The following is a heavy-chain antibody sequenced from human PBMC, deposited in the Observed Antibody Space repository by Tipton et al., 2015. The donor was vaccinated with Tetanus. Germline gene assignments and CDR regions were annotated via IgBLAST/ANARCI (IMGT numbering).Heavy chain of an antibody. CDR3: ARPDRYCSGGSCYLALDY. Sequence: QSGAEVKKPGSSVRVSCKTSGGTFRTYAISWVRQAPGQGPEWMGGIFPLYGTANYAPKFQGRVTITADESTGTAYMELSSLSSGDTAVYYCARPDRYCSGGSCYLALDYWGQGTLVTVSS. CDR2: IFPLYGTA. D-gene: IGHD2-15*01. CDR1: GGTFRTYA. V-gene: IGHV1-69*01. J-gene: IGHJ4*02.